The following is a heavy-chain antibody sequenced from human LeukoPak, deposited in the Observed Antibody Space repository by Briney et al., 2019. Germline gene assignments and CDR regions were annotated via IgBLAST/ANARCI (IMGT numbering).Heavy chain of an antibody. CDR2: VYSNGIT. D-gene: IGHD3-16*01. V-gene: IGHV4-4*08. Sequence: PSETLSLTCTDSGGSIFDYHFNWIRQPPGKGLEWIGYVYSNGITNYSPSFRSRGTISIATSRNQFDLRLRSVTAAHTGTYYCARRVYYDSSSDSPASGSLDVWGRGNLVTV. CDR1: GGSIFDYH. CDR3: ARRVYYDSSSDSPASGSLDV. J-gene: IGHJ2*01.